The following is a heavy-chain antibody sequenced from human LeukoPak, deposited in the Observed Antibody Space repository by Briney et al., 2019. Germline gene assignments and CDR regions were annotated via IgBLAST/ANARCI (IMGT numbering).Heavy chain of an antibody. CDR1: GYSFSTYW. Sequence: GESLKISCRASGYSFSTYWIGWVRQMPGKGLEWMGVLYAGDSDTRYSPSFQGQVTLSADKSKSTAYLQWSSLKASDAAMYYCARGGYSGYDFDYWGQGTLVTVSS. D-gene: IGHD5-12*01. CDR2: LYAGDSDT. CDR3: ARGGYSGYDFDY. V-gene: IGHV5-51*01. J-gene: IGHJ4*02.